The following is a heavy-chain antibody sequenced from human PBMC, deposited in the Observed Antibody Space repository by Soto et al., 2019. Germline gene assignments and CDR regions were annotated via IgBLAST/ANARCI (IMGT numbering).Heavy chain of an antibody. CDR2: VNPNSGET. CDR3: SDTGGP. CDR1: GHSLNKYD. D-gene: IGHD2-8*02. Sequence: ASVMVPCKASGHSLNKYDINWVRQAPGQGLEWMGWVNPNSGETGFAQKFQGRITMTRNTSINTVYMELRSLRSDDTAVYLCSDTGGPWVQ. J-gene: IGHJ5*02. V-gene: IGHV1-8*01.